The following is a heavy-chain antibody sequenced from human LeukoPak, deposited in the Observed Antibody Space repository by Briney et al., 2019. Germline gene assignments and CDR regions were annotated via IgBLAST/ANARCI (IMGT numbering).Heavy chain of an antibody. J-gene: IGHJ4*02. CDR1: GGSISSYH. CDR2: LYTSGST. D-gene: IGHD3-22*01. CDR3: ASETAYYDSSGYYKN. Sequence: PSETLSLTCTVSGGSISSYHWSWIRQPAGKGLEWIGRLYTSGSTNYNPSLKSRVTMSLDTSKKQFSLKLNSVTAADTAVYYCASETAYYDSSGYYKNWGQGTLVTVSS. V-gene: IGHV4-4*07.